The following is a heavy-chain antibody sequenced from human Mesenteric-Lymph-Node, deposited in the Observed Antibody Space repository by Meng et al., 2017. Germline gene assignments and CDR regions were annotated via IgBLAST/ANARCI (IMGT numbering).Heavy chain of an antibody. CDR2: ISQSGTT. CDR1: SGANSSSNW. CDR3: VSQGMTSYSWGY. D-gene: IGHD3-9*01. Sequence: VQRQECGPGLVTPSWTLSLTCAVSSGANSSSNWWSWVRQPPGKGLEWIGEISQSGTTYYNPSLKSRVTITGDWSKNQFSLKLNSVTAADTALYYCVSQGMTSYSWGYWGQGTLVTVSS. J-gene: IGHJ4*02. V-gene: IGHV4-4*02.